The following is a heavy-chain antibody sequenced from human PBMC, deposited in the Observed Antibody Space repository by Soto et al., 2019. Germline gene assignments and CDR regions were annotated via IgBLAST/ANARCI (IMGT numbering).Heavy chain of an antibody. J-gene: IGHJ4*02. CDR2: INPKSGAT. CDR1: GYTFTDHY. CDR3: ARIALYCSGGSCFYFDF. V-gene: IGHV1-2*04. D-gene: IGHD2-15*01. Sequence: ASVKVSCKASGYTFTDHYFHWVRQAPGQGLEWMGWINPKSGATKHAQKFQGWVTMTRDTSISIAYMELSRLKSDDTAVYYCARIALYCSGGSCFYFDFWGQGTLVTVSS.